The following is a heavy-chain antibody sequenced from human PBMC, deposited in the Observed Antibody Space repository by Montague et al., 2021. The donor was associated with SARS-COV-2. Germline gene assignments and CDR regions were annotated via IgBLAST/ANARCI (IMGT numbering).Heavy chain of an antibody. J-gene: IGHJ6*02. CDR1: GATITSGRYY. Sequence: TLSLTCTVSGATITSGRYYWTWIRQHPGKGLEYIGNIYYNGSTYYNPSLKSRLTMSVDMSKNQFSLKVRSVTAADTAMYFCERWAAIFYYYGLDVWGRGTPVTVSS. V-gene: IGHV4-31*03. CDR3: ERWAAIFYYYGLDV. D-gene: IGHD3-10*01. CDR2: IYYNGST.